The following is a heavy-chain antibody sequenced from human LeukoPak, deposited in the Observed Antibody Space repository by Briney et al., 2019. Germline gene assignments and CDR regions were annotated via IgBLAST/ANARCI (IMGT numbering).Heavy chain of an antibody. V-gene: IGHV4-39*01. CDR3: ARGHSYGLGWFDP. Sequence: AGTLSLTCTVSGGSISSSSYYWGWIRQPPGKGLEWIGSIYYSVSTYYNPSLKSRVTISVDTSKNPFSLKLSSVTAADTAVYYCARGHSYGLGWFDPWGQGTLVIVS. D-gene: IGHD5-18*01. J-gene: IGHJ5*02. CDR1: GGSISSSSYY. CDR2: IYYSVST.